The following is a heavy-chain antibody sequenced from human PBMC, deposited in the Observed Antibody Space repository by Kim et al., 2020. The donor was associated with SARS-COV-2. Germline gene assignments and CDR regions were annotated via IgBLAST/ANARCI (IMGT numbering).Heavy chain of an antibody. J-gene: IGHJ5*02. CDR2: ISGSGGST. D-gene: IGHD2-15*01. CDR1: GFTFTGYV. CDR3: AKGYCNS. Sequence: GGSLRLSCAASGFTFTGYVMSWVRQAPGKGLEWVSTISGSGGSTYYADSVKGRFTISRDDSKRKLFLQMNSLRAEDTALYYCAKGYCNSWGQGPLVTVSS. V-gene: IGHV3-23*01.